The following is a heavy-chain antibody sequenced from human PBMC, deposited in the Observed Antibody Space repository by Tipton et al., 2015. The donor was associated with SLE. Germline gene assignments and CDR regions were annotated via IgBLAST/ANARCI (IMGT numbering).Heavy chain of an antibody. CDR2: IYYSGRT. CDR1: GGSVSSSSYY. V-gene: IGHV4-39*07. J-gene: IGHJ3*02. D-gene: IGHD1-26*01. Sequence: TLSLTCTVSGGSVSSSSYYWGWIRPPPGKGVEWIGSIYYSGRTYNNPSLESRAAISIDTSKNQFSLKLSSVTAADTAVYYCARQGSGSYYGAFEIWGQGTMVSVSS. CDR3: ARQGSGSYYGAFEI.